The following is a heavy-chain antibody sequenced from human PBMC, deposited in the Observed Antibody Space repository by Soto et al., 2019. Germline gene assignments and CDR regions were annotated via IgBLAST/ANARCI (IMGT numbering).Heavy chain of an antibody. CDR1: GYTFTSYD. CDR2: MNPNSGNT. D-gene: IGHD3-3*01. CDR3: AYPWSGYQNWFDP. Sequence: GASVKVSCKASGYTFTSYDINWVRQATGQGLEWMGWMNPNSGNTGYAQKFQGRVTITADESTSTAYMELSSLRSEDTAVYYCAYPWSGYQNWFDPWGQGTLVTVSS. V-gene: IGHV1-8*01. J-gene: IGHJ5*02.